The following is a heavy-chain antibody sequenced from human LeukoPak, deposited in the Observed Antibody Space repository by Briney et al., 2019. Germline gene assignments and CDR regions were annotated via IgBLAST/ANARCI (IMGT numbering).Heavy chain of an antibody. CDR3: ARDGVLRYFDWLSSDYFDY. CDR2: INPNSGGT. Sequence: ASVKVSCKASGYTFTGYYMHWVRQAPGQGLEWMGWINPNSGGTNYAQKLQGRVTMTTDTSTSTAYMELRSLRSDDTAVYYCARDGVLRYFDWLSSDYFDYWGQGTLVTVSS. CDR1: GYTFTGYY. J-gene: IGHJ4*02. D-gene: IGHD3-9*01. V-gene: IGHV1-2*02.